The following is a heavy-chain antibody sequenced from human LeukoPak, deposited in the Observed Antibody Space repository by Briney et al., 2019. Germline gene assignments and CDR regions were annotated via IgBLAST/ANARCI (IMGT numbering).Heavy chain of an antibody. J-gene: IGHJ4*02. V-gene: IGHV3-15*01. CDR1: GLSFSNAW. CDR2: IISRTSGGAT. CDR3: TXYXYSYDVTDYSYFDY. Sequence: GGSLRLSCTASGLSFSNAWMSWVRQAPGKGLEWVGRIISRTSGGATDYAAPVRGRFTISRDDSQNTLYLQMNSPKTEDTAVYYXTXYXYSYDVTDYSYFDYWGQGIPVTVSS. D-gene: IGHD3-22*01.